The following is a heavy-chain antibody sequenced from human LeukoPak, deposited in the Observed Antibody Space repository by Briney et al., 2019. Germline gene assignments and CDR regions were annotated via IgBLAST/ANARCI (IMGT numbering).Heavy chain of an antibody. D-gene: IGHD2-15*01. V-gene: IGHV5-51*01. CDR1: GYSFTSYW. CDR2: IYPGGSDT. Sequence: GESLKISCKGSGYSFTSYWIGWVRQMPGKGLEWMGIIYPGGSDTKYSPSLQGQVTISADKSISTSYLQWSSLTASDTAMYYCVRTLLRSRRVDYWGQGTLVSVSS. J-gene: IGHJ4*02. CDR3: VRTLLRSRRVDY.